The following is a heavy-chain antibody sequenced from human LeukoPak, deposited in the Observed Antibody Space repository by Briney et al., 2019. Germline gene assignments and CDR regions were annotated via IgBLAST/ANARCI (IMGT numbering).Heavy chain of an antibody. J-gene: IGHJ5*02. CDR3: ARRERYCSSTSCYANNWFDP. V-gene: IGHV4-39*01. D-gene: IGHD2-2*01. Sequence: SETLSLTCTVSGGSISSSSYYWGWIRQPPGKGLEWIGSIYYSGSTYYSPSLKSRVTISVDTSKNQFSLKLSSVTAADTAVYYCARRERYCSSTSCYANNWFDPWGQGTLVTVSS. CDR2: IYYSGST. CDR1: GGSISSSSYY.